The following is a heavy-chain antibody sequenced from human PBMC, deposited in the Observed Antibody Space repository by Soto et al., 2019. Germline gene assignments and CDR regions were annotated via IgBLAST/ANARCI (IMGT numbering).Heavy chain of an antibody. D-gene: IGHD2-2*01. V-gene: IGHV1-69*06. CDR1: GGTFSSYA. J-gene: IGHJ6*02. CDR3: AREGSLLGYCSSTSCYRYGMDV. Sequence: QVQLVQSGAEVKKPGSSVKVSCKASGGTFSSYAISWVRQAPGQGLEWMGGIIPIFGTANYAPKFQGRVTITADKTTRTAYMELSSLRSEDTAVYYCAREGSLLGYCSSTSCYRYGMDVSGQGTTVTVSS. CDR2: IIPIFGTA.